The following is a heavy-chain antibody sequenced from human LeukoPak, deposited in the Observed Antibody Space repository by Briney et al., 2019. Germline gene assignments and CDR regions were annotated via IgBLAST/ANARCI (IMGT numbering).Heavy chain of an antibody. Sequence: GESLKISCKASGYSFTSYWIGWVRQRPGKGLEGMGIIYPSDSDTRYRPCFQGQVTISAAESISTAYLQWSSLKASDTGIYYCARRACNLDTNMGSLDYWGHGTLVTVSS. D-gene: IGHD5-18*01. V-gene: IGHV5-51*01. CDR1: GYSFTSYW. J-gene: IGHJ4*01. CDR2: IYPSDSDT. CDR3: ARRACNLDTNMGSLDY.